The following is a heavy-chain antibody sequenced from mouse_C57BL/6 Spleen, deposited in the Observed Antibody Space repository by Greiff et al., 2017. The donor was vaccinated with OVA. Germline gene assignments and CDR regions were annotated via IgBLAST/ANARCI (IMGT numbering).Heavy chain of an antibody. Sequence: EVQLVESGGGLVQPGGSMKLSCVASGFTFSNYWMNWVRQSPEKGLEWVAQIRLKSDTYATHYAESVKGRFTISRDDSKSSVYLQMNNLRAEDTGIYYCTGDSSGYPAWFAYWGQGTLVTVSA. CDR1: GFTFSNYW. D-gene: IGHD3-2*02. CDR3: TGDSSGYPAWFAY. V-gene: IGHV6-3*01. J-gene: IGHJ3*01. CDR2: IRLKSDTYAT.